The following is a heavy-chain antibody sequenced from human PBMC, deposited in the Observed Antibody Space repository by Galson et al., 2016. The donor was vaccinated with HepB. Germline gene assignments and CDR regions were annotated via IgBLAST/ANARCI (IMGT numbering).Heavy chain of an antibody. CDR2: IGTADDT. V-gene: IGHV3-13*01. D-gene: IGHD7-27*01. Sequence: SLRLSCAASGFIFSTYDMHWVRQVTGKGLEWVSGIGTADDTYYPDSVKGRFIISRENAKNSLYPQMNSLRAGDTAVYYCARVGIRDAFDVWGRGPMVTVSS. CDR1: GFIFSTYD. J-gene: IGHJ3*01. CDR3: ARVGIRDAFDV.